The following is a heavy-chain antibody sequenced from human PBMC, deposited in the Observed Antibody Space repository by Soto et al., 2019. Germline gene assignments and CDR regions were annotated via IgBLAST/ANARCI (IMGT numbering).Heavy chain of an antibody. CDR1: GGSISSSSYY. CDR2: IYYSGST. Sequence: QLQLQESGPGLVKPSETLSLTCTVSGGSISSSSYYWGWIRQPPGKGLEWIGSIYYSGSTYYNPSLKSRVTISVDTSKNQFSLKLSSVTAADTAVYYCARRKVLLYYFDYWGQGTLVTVSS. CDR3: ARRKVLLYYFDY. V-gene: IGHV4-39*01. J-gene: IGHJ4*02.